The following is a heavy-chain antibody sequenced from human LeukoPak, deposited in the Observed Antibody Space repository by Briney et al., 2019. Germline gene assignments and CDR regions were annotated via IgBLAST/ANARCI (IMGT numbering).Heavy chain of an antibody. J-gene: IGHJ6*02. V-gene: IGHV1-18*01. CDR3: ARAPHYSNYGPYYYGMDV. D-gene: IGHD4-11*01. Sequence: ASVKVSCKASGYTFTSYGISWVRQAPGQGLEWMGWISAYNGNTNYAQKLQGRVTMTEDTSTDTAYMELNSLRAEDTAVYYCARAPHYSNYGPYYYGMDVWGQGTTVTVSS. CDR1: GYTFTSYG. CDR2: ISAYNGNT.